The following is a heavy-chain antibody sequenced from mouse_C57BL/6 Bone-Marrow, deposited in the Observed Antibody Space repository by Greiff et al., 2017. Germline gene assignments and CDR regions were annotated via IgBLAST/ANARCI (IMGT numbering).Heavy chain of an antibody. CDR1: GFNIKDDY. V-gene: IGHV14-4*01. CDR2: IDPENGDT. CDR3: TTYSAMDY. J-gene: IGHJ4*01. Sequence: VHVKQSGAELVRPGASVKLSCTASGFNIKDDYMHWVKQRPEQGLEWIGWIDPENGDTEYASKFQGKATITADTSSNTAYLQLSSLTSEDTAVXYCTTYSAMDYWGQGTSVTVSS.